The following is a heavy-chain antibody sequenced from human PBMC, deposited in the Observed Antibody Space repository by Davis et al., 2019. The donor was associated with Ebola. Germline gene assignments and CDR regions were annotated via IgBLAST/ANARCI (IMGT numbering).Heavy chain of an antibody. J-gene: IGHJ5*02. CDR1: GFTFSSYA. CDR3: ARVFMLMRGTPENQFDP. V-gene: IGHV3-23*01. CDR2: ISGSGGST. D-gene: IGHD1-14*01. Sequence: PGGSLRLSCAASGFTFSSYAMTWVRQAPGKGLEWVSVISGSGGSTYYPDSVKGRFTISRDNSRNTLYLQMNSLGAEDTAVYYCARVFMLMRGTPENQFDPWGQGTLVTVSS.